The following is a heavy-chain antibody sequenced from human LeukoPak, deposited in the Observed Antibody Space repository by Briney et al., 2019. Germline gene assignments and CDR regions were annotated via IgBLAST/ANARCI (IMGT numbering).Heavy chain of an antibody. Sequence: GGSLRLSCAASGFAFNYAWMSWVRQAPGKGLEWVSSISSSSSYIYYADSVKGRFTISRDNAKNSLYLQMNSLRAEDTAVYYWARTVTIGGYYYYYMDVWGKGTTVTVSS. V-gene: IGHV3-21*04. CDR3: ARTVTIGGYYYYYMDV. J-gene: IGHJ6*03. CDR2: ISSSSSYI. D-gene: IGHD4-17*01. CDR1: GFAFNYAW.